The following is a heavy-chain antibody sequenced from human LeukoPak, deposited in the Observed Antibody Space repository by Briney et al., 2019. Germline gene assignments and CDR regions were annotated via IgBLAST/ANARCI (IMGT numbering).Heavy chain of an antibody. D-gene: IGHD3-10*02. V-gene: IGHV3-23*01. CDR3: AELGITMIGGV. Sequence: GGSLRLSCAASGFTFSSYGMSWVRQAPGKGLEWVSAISGSGGSTYYGASVKGRFTISRDNAKNSLYLQMNSLRAEDTAVYYCAELGITMIGGVWGKGTTVTISS. CDR1: GFTFSSYG. J-gene: IGHJ6*04. CDR2: ISGSGGST.